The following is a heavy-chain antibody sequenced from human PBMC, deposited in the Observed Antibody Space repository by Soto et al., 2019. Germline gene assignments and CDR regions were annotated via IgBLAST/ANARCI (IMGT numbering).Heavy chain of an antibody. J-gene: IGHJ4*02. Sequence: QVQLVQSGAEVKKPGSSVKVSCKASGGTFSSYAISWVRQAPGQGLEWMGGIIPIFGTANYAQKFQGRVTITADESTSTAYLELSRRRTEDTAVYYLARDTRSPAVAGPNKGFDYWGQGTLVTVSS. CDR2: IIPIFGTA. V-gene: IGHV1-69*01. CDR3: ARDTRSPAVAGPNKGFDY. CDR1: GGTFSSYA. D-gene: IGHD6-19*01.